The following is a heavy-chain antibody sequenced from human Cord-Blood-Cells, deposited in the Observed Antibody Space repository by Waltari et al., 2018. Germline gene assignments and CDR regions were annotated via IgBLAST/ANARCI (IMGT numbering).Heavy chain of an antibody. D-gene: IGHD2-8*01. CDR3: TRGNDYGDY. Sequence: EVQLVESGGGLVQPGGSLKLSCAASGFTFSGSAMHWVRQASGKGLGWVGRIRSKANSYATAYAASVKGRFTISRDDSKNTAYLQMNSLKTEDTAVYYCTRGNDYGDYWGQGTLVTVSS. V-gene: IGHV3-73*01. CDR2: IRSKANSYAT. CDR1: GFTFSGSA. J-gene: IGHJ4*02.